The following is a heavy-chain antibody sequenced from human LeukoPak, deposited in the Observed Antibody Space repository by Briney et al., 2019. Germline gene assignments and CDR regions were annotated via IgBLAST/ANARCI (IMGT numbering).Heavy chain of an antibody. V-gene: IGHV3-7*03. D-gene: IGHD3-22*01. CDR1: GFTFSSYW. CDR3: AKKGYYDGSGYYMYYFDH. CDR2: IIQDGSEK. Sequence: HSGGSLRLSCAASGFTFSSYWMSWVRQAPGKGLEWVANIIQDGSEKYYVDSVKGRFTISRDNAKNSLYLQINSLRVEDTAVYYCAKKGYYDGSGYYMYYFDHWGQGTLVTVSS. J-gene: IGHJ4*02.